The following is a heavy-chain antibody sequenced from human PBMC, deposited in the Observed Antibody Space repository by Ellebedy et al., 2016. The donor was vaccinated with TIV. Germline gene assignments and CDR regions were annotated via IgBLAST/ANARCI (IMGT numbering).Heavy chain of an antibody. V-gene: IGHV1-2*02. CDR1: GYTFTGHY. D-gene: IGHD3-3*02. CDR3: ARGALYYYAMDV. Sequence: ASVKVSXXASGYTFTGHYLHWVRQPPGQGLEWMGWITPNSGVTNYAQKFQGRVTMTRDRSISTAYMEVTRLRSDDTAVYYCARGALYYYAMDVWGLGTTVTVSS. J-gene: IGHJ6*02. CDR2: ITPNSGVT.